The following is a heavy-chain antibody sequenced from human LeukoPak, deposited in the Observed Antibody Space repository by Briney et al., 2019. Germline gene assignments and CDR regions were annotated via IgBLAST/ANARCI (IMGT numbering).Heavy chain of an antibody. J-gene: IGHJ3*02. D-gene: IGHD3-22*01. CDR1: GYTFTGYY. CDR2: INPHSGGT. Sequence: ASVKVSCKASGYTFTGYYIHWVRQAPGQGLEWMGRINPHSGGTNYAQKFQGRVTMTRDTSISTAYMELNRLRSDDTAVYYCARDPVWRTHDSSGGDIWGQGTMVTVSS. CDR3: ARDPVWRTHDSSGGDI. V-gene: IGHV1-2*06.